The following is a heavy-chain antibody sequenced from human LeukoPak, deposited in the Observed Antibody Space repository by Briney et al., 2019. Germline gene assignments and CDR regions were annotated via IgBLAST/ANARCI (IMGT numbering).Heavy chain of an antibody. Sequence: SETLSLTCAVSGYSIIRGYYWGWIPPPPGKGLEWIGGIYRSGSTYYIPPLKSRVTISVDTSKTQFSLKLSSVTAADTAVYYCARLRGENYDSSGYLDYWGQGILVTVSS. CDR3: ARLRGENYDSSGYLDY. D-gene: IGHD3-22*01. CDR1: GYSIIRGYY. V-gene: IGHV4-38-2*01. CDR2: IYRSGST. J-gene: IGHJ4*02.